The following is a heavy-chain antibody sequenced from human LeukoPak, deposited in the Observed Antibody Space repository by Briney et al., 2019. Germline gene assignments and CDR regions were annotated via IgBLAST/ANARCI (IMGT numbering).Heavy chain of an antibody. CDR2: IYYSGST. CDR1: GGSISSYY. D-gene: IGHD1-26*01. J-gene: IGHJ4*02. Sequence: SETLSLTCTVSGGSISSYYWSWIRQPPGKGLEWIGYIYYSGSTNYNPSLKSRVTISVDTSKNQFSLKLCSVTAADTAVYYCAREAGSYSSYYFDYWGQGSLVTVSS. CDR3: AREAGSYSSYYFDY. V-gene: IGHV4-59*01.